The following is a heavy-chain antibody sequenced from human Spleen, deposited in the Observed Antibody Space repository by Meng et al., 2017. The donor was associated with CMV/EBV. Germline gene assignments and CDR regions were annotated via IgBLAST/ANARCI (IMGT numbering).Heavy chain of an antibody. CDR1: GFTFSNSA. J-gene: IGHJ4*02. CDR2: ISDGGGGT. CDR3: AKGRAGSYSDFDY. D-gene: IGHD1-26*01. Sequence: ASGFTFSNSALNWVRQAPGKGLEWVSGISDGGGGTYYADSVKGRFTISTDNSKNTLYLQMNSLRAEDTAVYYCAKGRAGSYSDFDYWGQGTLVTVSS. V-gene: IGHV3-23*01.